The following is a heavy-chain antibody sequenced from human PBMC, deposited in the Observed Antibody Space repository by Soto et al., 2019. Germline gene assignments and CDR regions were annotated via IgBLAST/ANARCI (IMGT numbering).Heavy chain of an antibody. V-gene: IGHV4-31*03. J-gene: IGHJ4*02. CDR1: GGSISSGGYY. CDR2: IYYSGST. Sequence: SETLSLTCTVSGGSISSGGYYWSWIRQHPGKGLEWIGYIYYSGSTYYNPSLKSRVTISEDTSKNQFSLKLTSVTAADTAVYPCAKGRGFCSSGSCRGYFEDWGRGTLVTVSS. CDR3: AKGRGFCSSGSCRGYFED. D-gene: IGHD2-15*01.